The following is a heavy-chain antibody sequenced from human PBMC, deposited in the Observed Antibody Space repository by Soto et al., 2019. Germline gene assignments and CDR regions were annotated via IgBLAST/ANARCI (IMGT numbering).Heavy chain of an antibody. Sequence: QLQLQESGPGLVKPSETLSLTCTVSGGSISSSGYYWGWIRQPPGKGLEWVGSLYYSGNTYYNPSLKSRVTMSIDTSKSQFSLQLRSLTAADTAVYYCARDRQQLVERDWFDPWGQGTLVTVSS. V-gene: IGHV4-39*02. CDR1: GGSISSSGYY. J-gene: IGHJ5*02. CDR3: ARDRQQLVERDWFDP. D-gene: IGHD6-13*01. CDR2: LYYSGNT.